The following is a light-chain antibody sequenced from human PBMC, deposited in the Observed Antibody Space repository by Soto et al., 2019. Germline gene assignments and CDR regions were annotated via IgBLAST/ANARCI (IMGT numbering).Light chain of an antibody. J-gene: IGKJ4*01. CDR1: QSVSSSY. Sequence: EIVLTQSLATLSLTPGERATLSCRASQSVSSSYLAWYQQKPGQAPRLLIYGASSRATGIPDRFSGSGSGTDFTLTISRLEPEDFAVYYCQQYGSSPRVTFGGGTKVDI. V-gene: IGKV3-20*01. CDR2: GAS. CDR3: QQYGSSPRVT.